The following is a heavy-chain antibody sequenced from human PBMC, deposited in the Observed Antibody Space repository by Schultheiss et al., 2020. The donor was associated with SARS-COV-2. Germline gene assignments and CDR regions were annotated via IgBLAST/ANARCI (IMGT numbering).Heavy chain of an antibody. CDR1: GGSISSYY. V-gene: IGHV4-59*01. Sequence: SETLSLTCTVSGGSISSYYWSWIRQPPGKGLEWIGYIYYSGSTNYNPSLKSRVTISVDTSKNQFSLKLSSVTAADTAVYYCARDLSQRSGGNSFDYWGQGTLVTVSS. D-gene: IGHD4-23*01. CDR2: IYYSGST. J-gene: IGHJ4*02. CDR3: ARDLSQRSGGNSFDY.